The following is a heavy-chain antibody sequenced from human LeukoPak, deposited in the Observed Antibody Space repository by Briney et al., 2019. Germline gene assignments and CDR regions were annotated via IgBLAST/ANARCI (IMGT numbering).Heavy chain of an antibody. V-gene: IGHV3-23*01. J-gene: IGHJ3*02. CDR2: ISDGGSIT. CDR3: TEGRYYTSSPDAFDI. Sequence: GGSLRLSCAASGFTLDNYVMTWVRQSAGKGLEWVSGISDGGSITYYADSVKGRFSLSRDNSKNTLYLQMNSLRAEDTAVYYCTEGRYYTSSPDAFDIWGQGTMVTVSS. D-gene: IGHD6-6*01. CDR1: GFTLDNYV.